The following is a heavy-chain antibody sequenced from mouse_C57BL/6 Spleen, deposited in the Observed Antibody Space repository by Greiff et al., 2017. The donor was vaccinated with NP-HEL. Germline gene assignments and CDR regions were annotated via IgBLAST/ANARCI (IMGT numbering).Heavy chain of an antibody. J-gene: IGHJ1*03. CDR3: SSVQYYGSSYSDV. V-gene: IGHV1-64*01. Sequence: QVQLQQPGAELVKPGASVKLSCKASGYTFTSYWMHWVKQRPGQGLEWIGMIHPNSGSTNYNEKFKSKATLTVDKSSSTAYMQLSSLTSEDSAVYYCSSVQYYGSSYSDVWGTGTTVTVSS. CDR2: IHPNSGST. CDR1: GYTFTSYW. D-gene: IGHD1-1*01.